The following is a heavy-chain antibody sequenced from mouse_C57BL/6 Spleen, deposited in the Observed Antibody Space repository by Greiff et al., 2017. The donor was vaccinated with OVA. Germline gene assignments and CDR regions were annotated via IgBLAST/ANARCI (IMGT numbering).Heavy chain of an antibody. CDR1: GFTFSDYY. D-gene: IGHD2-4*01. J-gene: IGHJ4*01. CDR2: INYDGSST. Sequence: EVQGVESEGGLVQPGSSMKLSCTASGFTFSDYYMAWVRQVPEKGLEWVANINYDGSSTYYLDSLKSRFIISRDNAKTILYLQMSSLKSEDTATSYCARVYYDYDVDYAMDYWGQGTSVTVSS. V-gene: IGHV5-16*01. CDR3: ARVYYDYDVDYAMDY.